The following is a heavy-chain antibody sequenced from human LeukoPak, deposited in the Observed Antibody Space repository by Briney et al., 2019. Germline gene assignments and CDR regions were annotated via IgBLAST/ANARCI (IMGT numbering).Heavy chain of an antibody. Sequence: ASVKVSCKASGYTFTSYGISWVRQAPGQGLEWMGWISAYNGNTNYAQKLQGRVTMTTDTSTSTAYMELRSLRSDDTAVYYCARSKTYYDFWSGSITNYYMDVWGKGTTVTVSS. D-gene: IGHD3-3*01. V-gene: IGHV1-18*01. CDR3: ARSKTYYDFWSGSITNYYMDV. CDR1: GYTFTSYG. J-gene: IGHJ6*03. CDR2: ISAYNGNT.